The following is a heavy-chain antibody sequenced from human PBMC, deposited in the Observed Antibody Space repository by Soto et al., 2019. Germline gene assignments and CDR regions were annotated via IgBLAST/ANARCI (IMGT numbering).Heavy chain of an antibody. D-gene: IGHD1-7*01. CDR2: TYYRSRWYN. V-gene: IGHV6-1*01. J-gene: IGHJ6*03. CDR3: AGTSSLQWYYMDV. CDR1: GDSVSSNSAA. Sequence: SQTLSLTCVISGDSVSSNSAAWNWIRQSPSRSLERLGRTYYRSRWYNDYAVTVRSRITDNADTSKNQFSLHLNSVTPEDTALYYCAGTSSLQWYYMDVWDKGTTVTVSS.